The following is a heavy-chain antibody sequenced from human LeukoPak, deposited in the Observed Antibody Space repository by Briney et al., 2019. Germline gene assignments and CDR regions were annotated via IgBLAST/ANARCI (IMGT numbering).Heavy chain of an antibody. V-gene: IGHV3-23*01. J-gene: IGHJ4*02. CDR2: ISGSGGST. Sequence: GGSLRLSCAASGFTFSSYAMSWVRQAPGKGLEWVLAISGSGGSTYYADSVKGRFTISRDNSKNTLYLQWNSPRADDTAVYYCAKEGANYYDISGYYYFFDYWGQGTLVTVSS. D-gene: IGHD3-22*01. CDR3: AKEGANYYDISGYYYFFDY. CDR1: GFTFSSYA.